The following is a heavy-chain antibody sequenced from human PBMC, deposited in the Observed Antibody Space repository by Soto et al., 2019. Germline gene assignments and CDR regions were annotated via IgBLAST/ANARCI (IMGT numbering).Heavy chain of an antibody. CDR2: ISSSSSYI. CDR3: ARDRDGDYVFDY. CDR1: GFTFSSYS. D-gene: IGHD4-17*01. V-gene: IGHV3-21*01. J-gene: IGHJ4*02. Sequence: EVQLVESGGGLVKPGGSLRLSCAASGFTFSSYSMNWVRQAPGKGLEWVSSISSSSSYIYYADSVKGRFTISRDNPKNSLYLQMNSLRAEDTAVYYCARDRDGDYVFDYWGQGTLVTVSS.